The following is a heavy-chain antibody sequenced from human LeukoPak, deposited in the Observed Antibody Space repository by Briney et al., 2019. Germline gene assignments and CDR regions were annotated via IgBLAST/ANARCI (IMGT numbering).Heavy chain of an antibody. J-gene: IGHJ4*02. CDR2: ISWDGGST. CDR1: GFTFYDYT. CDR3: AKDGSSSGWYYFDY. V-gene: IGHV3-43*01. D-gene: IGHD6-13*01. Sequence: GGALRLSFAASGFTFYDYTKHWGRPAPGEGLEGVSLISWDGGSTYYADSVKGRFTISRDNSKNSLYLQMNSLRTEDTALYYCAKDGSSSGWYYFDYWGQGTLVTVSS.